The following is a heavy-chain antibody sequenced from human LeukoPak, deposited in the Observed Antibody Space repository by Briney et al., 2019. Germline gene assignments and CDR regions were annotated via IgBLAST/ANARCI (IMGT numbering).Heavy chain of an antibody. CDR3: ATGGYQLLADAFDI. CDR2: IYYSGST. V-gene: IGHV4-59*01. CDR1: GGSISSFY. D-gene: IGHD2-2*01. J-gene: IGHJ3*02. Sequence: PSETLSLTCTVSGGSISSFYWSWLRRPPGKGLEGIGYIYYSGSTNYNPSLKSRVTISVDTSKNQFSLKLSSVTAADTAVYYCATGGYQLLADAFDIWGHGTMVTVSS.